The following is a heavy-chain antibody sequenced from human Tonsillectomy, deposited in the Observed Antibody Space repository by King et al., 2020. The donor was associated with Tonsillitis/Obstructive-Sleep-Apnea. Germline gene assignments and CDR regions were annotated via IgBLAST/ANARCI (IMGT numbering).Heavy chain of an antibody. J-gene: IGHJ6*03. CDR2: IYHSGKT. CDR1: GGSISSTNW. D-gene: IGHD1-26*01. V-gene: IGHV4-4*02. Sequence: HVPLQESGPGLVKPSGTLSLTCAVSGGSISSTNWWSWVRQPPGRGLEWIGEIYHSGKTYYNPSLESRVTISADRSKNQFSLRLTSVTAADTAVYYCARMGPPGLLHYYYMDVWGRGTTVSVSS. CDR3: ARMGPPGLLHYYYMDV.